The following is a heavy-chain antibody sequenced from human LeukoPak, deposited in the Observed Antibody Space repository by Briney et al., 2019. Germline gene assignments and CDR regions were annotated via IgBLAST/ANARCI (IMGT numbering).Heavy chain of an antibody. J-gene: IGHJ4*02. V-gene: IGHV3-53*01. CDR2: IYSGGTT. CDR3: TKIGGSGLLYYFDS. Sequence: PGGSLRLSCAASGFTVSSNYMSWVRQAPGKGLEWVSVIYSGGTTYHADSVKGRFTISRDNSKNTLYLQMNSLRDEDTAVYYCTKIGGSGLLYYFDSWGQGALVTVSS. CDR1: GFTVSSNY. D-gene: IGHD2-15*01.